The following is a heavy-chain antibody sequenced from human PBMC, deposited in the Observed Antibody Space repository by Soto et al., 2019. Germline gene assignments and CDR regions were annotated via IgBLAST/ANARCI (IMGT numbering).Heavy chain of an antibody. D-gene: IGHD3-10*01. CDR3: ARGPGSPRYYNGMDV. V-gene: IGHV3-13*01. J-gene: IGHJ6*02. CDR2: IGIGGDT. Sequence: VQLVESGGAVVQPGKSLRLSCAASGFTFSSYGMYWVRQAPGKGLEWVAAIGIGGDTYYPGSVKGRFTISRQNARNSLYLQMNNLRAGDTAVYYCARGPGSPRYYNGMDVWGQGTTVTVSS. CDR1: GFTFSSYG.